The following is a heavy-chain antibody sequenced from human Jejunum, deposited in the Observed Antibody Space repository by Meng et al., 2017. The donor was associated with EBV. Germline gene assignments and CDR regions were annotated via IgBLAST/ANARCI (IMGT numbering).Heavy chain of an antibody. J-gene: IGHJ4*02. CDR2: TSHRGIT. D-gene: IGHD1-26*01. CDR3: ARASWERLLEY. CDR1: GDSVSTDKC. Sequence: QLQESGPRLVNPSGALSLTCGVSGDSVSTDKCWSWVRQSPGKGLEWIGETSHRGITYYNPSLESRVTISIDTSKSQFSLRLRSVTAADTAVYYCARASWERLLEYWGQGTLVTVSS. V-gene: IGHV4-4*02.